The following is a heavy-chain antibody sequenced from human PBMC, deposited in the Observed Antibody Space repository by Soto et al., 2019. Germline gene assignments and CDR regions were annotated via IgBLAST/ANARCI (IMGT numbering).Heavy chain of an antibody. D-gene: IGHD3-22*01. V-gene: IGHV4-59*01. J-gene: IGHJ5*02. CDR2: IYYSGST. CDR1: GGSISDFY. Sequence: LSLTCNVSGGSISDFYWSWIRQPPGKGLEWIGYIYYSGSTNYNPSLKSRVTISVDTSKNQFSLKLSSVTAADTAVYYCAREVRMEVHDSSGPGFDPWGQGTLVTVSS. CDR3: AREVRMEVHDSSGPGFDP.